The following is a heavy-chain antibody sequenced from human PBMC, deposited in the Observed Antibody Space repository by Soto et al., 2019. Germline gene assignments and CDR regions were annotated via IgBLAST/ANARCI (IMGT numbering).Heavy chain of an antibody. Sequence: ASVKVSCKASGFTFSDYFMHWVRQAPGQGLEWMGIINPSGDVRDYAQKFQGRVTITRDTSTSTVYMELSSLRYEDTAVYYCARDNSQKYGTPAASSWFHHWGQGTPVTVSS. CDR1: GFTFSDYF. CDR2: INPSGDVR. V-gene: IGHV1-46*01. J-gene: IGHJ5*02. CDR3: ARDNSQKYGTPAASSWFHH. D-gene: IGHD2-15*01.